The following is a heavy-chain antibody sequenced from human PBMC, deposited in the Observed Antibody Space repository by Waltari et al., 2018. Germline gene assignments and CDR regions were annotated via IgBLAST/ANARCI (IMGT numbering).Heavy chain of an antibody. V-gene: IGHV4-39*01. CDR1: GGSPSSSSYF. J-gene: IGHJ6*03. Sequence: QLQLQESGPGLVKPSETLSLTCTVSGGSPSSSSYFWAWLRQPPGKGLEWIGSIYYSGSTYYNLSLKSRVTISVDRSTNQVSLKLTSVTAADTAVYFCAREVPRNGYIGLIYYYMDVWGKGTTVTVSS. D-gene: IGHD5-12*01. CDR3: AREVPRNGYIGLIYYYMDV. CDR2: IYYSGST.